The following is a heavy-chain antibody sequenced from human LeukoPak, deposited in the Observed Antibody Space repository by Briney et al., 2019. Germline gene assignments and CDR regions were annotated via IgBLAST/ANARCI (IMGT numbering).Heavy chain of an antibody. V-gene: IGHV3-21*01. J-gene: IGHJ4*02. CDR3: ARYNFWSGYGLDY. CDR1: GFTFSSYS. D-gene: IGHD3-3*01. Sequence: GSLRLSCAASGFTFSSYSMNWVRQAPGKGLEWVSSITSGSSYIYYADSVKGRFTISRDNAKNSLYLQMNSLRAEDTAVYYCARYNFWSGYGLDYWGQGTLVTVSS. CDR2: ITSGSSYI.